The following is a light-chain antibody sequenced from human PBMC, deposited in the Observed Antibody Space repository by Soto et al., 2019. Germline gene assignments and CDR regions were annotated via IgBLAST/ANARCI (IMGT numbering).Light chain of an antibody. J-gene: IGKJ1*01. CDR1: QSVSSSY. V-gene: IGKV3-15*01. CDR3: HQYNHWLTWT. Sequence: EIALTQSPGPLSLSPGERATLSCRSSQSVSSSYLAWYQQKPGQAPRLLIYGASSRATGVPPRFSGSGSGTEFTLTISSLQSEDFAVYYCHQYNHWLTWTLGQGTKVDIK. CDR2: GAS.